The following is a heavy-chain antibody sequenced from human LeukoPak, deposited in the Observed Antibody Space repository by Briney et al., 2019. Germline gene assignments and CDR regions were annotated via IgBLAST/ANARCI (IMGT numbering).Heavy chain of an antibody. CDR1: GYTFTSYY. V-gene: IGHV1-46*01. CDR3: ARSRVGYGSGSYYFDY. Sequence: ASVKVSCKASGYTFTSYYIHWVRQAPGEGLEWMGMLNPRGGSTNYAQRFQGRVTMTRDTSTSTVYMELSSLRSEDTAVYYCARSRVGYGSGSYYFDYWGQGTLVTVSS. CDR2: LNPRGGST. D-gene: IGHD3-10*01. J-gene: IGHJ4*02.